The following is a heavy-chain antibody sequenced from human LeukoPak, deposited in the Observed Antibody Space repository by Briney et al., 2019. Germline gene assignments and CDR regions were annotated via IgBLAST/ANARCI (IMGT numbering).Heavy chain of an antibody. Sequence: ASVKVSCKASGYTFTNFGITWVRQAPGQGLEWMGWISAYNGDTNYAQKFQGRVTMTTDTSTFTASMEVRSLRSDDTAVYYCARVDSNGWHDLDYWGQGTLVTVSS. V-gene: IGHV1-18*01. D-gene: IGHD6-19*01. CDR1: GYTFTNFG. J-gene: IGHJ4*02. CDR2: ISAYNGDT. CDR3: ARVDSNGWHDLDY.